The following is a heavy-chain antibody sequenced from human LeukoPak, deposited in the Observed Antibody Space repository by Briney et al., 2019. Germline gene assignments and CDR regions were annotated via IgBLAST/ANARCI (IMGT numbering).Heavy chain of an antibody. CDR3: ASSGVVVPAANPTTFDY. D-gene: IGHD2-2*01. CDR1: GGSISSYY. V-gene: IGHV4-59*12. Sequence: SETLSLTCTVSGGSISSYYWSWIRQPPGKGLEWIGYIYYSGSTNYNPSLKSRVTISVDTSKNQFSLKLSSVTAADTAVYYCASSGVVVPAANPTTFDYWGQGTLVTVSS. CDR2: IYYSGST. J-gene: IGHJ4*02.